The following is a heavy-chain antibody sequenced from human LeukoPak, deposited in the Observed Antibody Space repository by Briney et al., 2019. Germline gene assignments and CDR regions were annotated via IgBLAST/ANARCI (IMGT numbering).Heavy chain of an antibody. CDR1: GGSISSYY. J-gene: IGHJ4*02. CDR3: ARAGYDILTGYSDY. D-gene: IGHD3-9*01. V-gene: IGHV4-4*07. Sequence: SETLSLTCTVSGGSISSYYWSWIRQPAGKGLEWIGRIYTSGSSNYNPSLKSRVTMSVDTSKNQFSLKLSSVTAADTAVYYCARAGYDILTGYSDYWGQGTLVTVSS. CDR2: IYTSGSS.